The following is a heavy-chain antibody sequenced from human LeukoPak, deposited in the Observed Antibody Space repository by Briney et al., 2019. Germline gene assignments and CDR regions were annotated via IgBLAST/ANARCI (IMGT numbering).Heavy chain of an antibody. Sequence: ASVKVSCKASGGTFSSYAISWVRQAPGQGLEWMGRIIPILGIANYAQKFQGRVTITADKSTSTAYMELSSLRSEDTAVYYCARVDRPISWELRIGYFDYWGQGTLVTVSS. J-gene: IGHJ4*02. CDR2: IIPILGIA. CDR1: GGTFSSYA. CDR3: ARVDRPISWELRIGYFDY. V-gene: IGHV1-69*04. D-gene: IGHD1-26*01.